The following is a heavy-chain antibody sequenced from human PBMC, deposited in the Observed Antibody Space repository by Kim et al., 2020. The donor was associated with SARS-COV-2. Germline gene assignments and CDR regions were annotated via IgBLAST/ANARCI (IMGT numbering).Heavy chain of an antibody. CDR2: IYYSGST. J-gene: IGHJ5*02. V-gene: IGHV4-39*01. D-gene: IGHD6-19*01. CDR3: ARGHSSGWSPHNWFDP. CDR1: GGSISSSSYY. Sequence: SETLSLTCTVSGGSISSSSYYWGWIRQPPGKGLEWIGSIYYSGSTYYNPSLKSRVTISVDTSKNQFSLKLSSVTAADTAVYYCARGHSSGWSPHNWFDPWGQGTLVTVSS.